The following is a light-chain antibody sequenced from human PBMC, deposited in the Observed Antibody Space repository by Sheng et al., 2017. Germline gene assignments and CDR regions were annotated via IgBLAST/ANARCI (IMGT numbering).Light chain of an antibody. CDR1: QDINNY. J-gene: IGKJ2*01. Sequence: DIQMTQSPSSLSASVGDRVTVTCQASQDINNYLNWYQQKPGKAPKLLIYDASNLETGVPSRFSGSGSGTDFTVTISSLQPEDIATYYCQQYDNLPYTFGQGTKLEIK. CDR3: QQYDNLPYT. CDR2: DAS. V-gene: IGKV1-33*01.